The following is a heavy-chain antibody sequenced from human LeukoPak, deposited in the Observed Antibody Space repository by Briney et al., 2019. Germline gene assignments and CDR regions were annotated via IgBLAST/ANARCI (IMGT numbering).Heavy chain of an antibody. V-gene: IGHV1-2*02. D-gene: IGHD2-8*01. J-gene: IGHJ5*02. CDR3: ARGRPSCTNGVCYRRGTFDP. CDR1: GYTFTGYY. CDR2: INPNSGGT. Sequence: ASVKVSCKASGYTFTGYYMHWVRQAPGQGLEWMGWINPNSGGTNYAQKFQGRVTMTRDTSISTAYMELSRLRSDDTAVYYCARGRPSCTNGVCYRRGTFDPWGQGTLVTVSS.